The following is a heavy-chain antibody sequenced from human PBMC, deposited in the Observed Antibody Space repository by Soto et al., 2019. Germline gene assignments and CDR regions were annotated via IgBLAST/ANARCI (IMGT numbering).Heavy chain of an antibody. D-gene: IGHD2-15*01. J-gene: IGHJ3*02. Sequence: QVQLQQWGAGLLKPSETLSLTCAVYGGSFSGYYWSWIRQPPGKGLEWIGEINHSGSTNYNPSLKSRVTISVDTSKNQFSLKLSSVTAADTAVYYCARGRGYXSXGSXXXLMGXFDXXXQGTMVTVSS. V-gene: IGHV4-34*01. CDR2: INHSGST. CDR3: ARGRGYXSXGSXXXLMGXFDX. CDR1: GGSFSGYY.